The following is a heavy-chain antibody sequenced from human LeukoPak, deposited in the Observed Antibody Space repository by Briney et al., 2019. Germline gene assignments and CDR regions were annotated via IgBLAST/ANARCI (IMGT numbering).Heavy chain of an antibody. D-gene: IGHD2-2*02. J-gene: IGHJ4*02. CDR2: IYPDDSDT. CDR1: GYSFRNYW. CDR3: AIGGDSTTSCYRCFNY. V-gene: IGHV5-51*01. Sequence: GESLKISCKGSGYSFRNYWIGWVRQKPGKGLEWMGLIYPDDSDTRYSPSFQSQVTISADKSISTASLQWSSLKASDTAMYYCAIGGDSTTSCYRCFNYWGRGTLVTVSS.